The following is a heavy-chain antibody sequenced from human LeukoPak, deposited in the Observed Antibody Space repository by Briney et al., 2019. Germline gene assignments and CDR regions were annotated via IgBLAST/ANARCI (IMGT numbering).Heavy chain of an antibody. CDR3: ARGGAPVVPAAMDFNY. J-gene: IGHJ4*02. CDR2: ISSSSSYI. CDR1: GLTFSSYS. D-gene: IGHD2-2*01. V-gene: IGHV3-21*01. Sequence: GGSLRLSCAASGLTFSSYSMDWVRQAPGKGLEWVSSISSSSSYIYYADSVKGRFTISRDNAKNSLYLQMNSLRAEDTAVYYCARGGAPVVPAAMDFNYWGQGTLVTVSS.